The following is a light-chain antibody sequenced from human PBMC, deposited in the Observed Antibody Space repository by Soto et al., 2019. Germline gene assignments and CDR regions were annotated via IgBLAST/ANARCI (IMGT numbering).Light chain of an antibody. CDR2: GPS. Sequence: EIVVTQSPATLSVSPGARAPLSCRASQSVSTNLAWYQQKPGQAPRLLIYGPSTRASGIPARFSGSGSGREFTLTISSLQSEDFAVYYCQQYNNWPLTFGQGTRLEIK. J-gene: IGKJ5*01. CDR1: QSVSTN. V-gene: IGKV3-15*01. CDR3: QQYNNWPLT.